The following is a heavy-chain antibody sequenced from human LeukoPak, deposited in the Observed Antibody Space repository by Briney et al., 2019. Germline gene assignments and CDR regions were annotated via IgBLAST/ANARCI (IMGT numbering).Heavy chain of an antibody. V-gene: IGHV4-39*01. D-gene: IGHD2-21*01. Sequence: PSETLSLTCTVSGESISRTGYYWGWIRQPPGKGLEWIGHMSYSGNTFYSPYLKSRVTISVDTSKNLFSLKLTSVTAADMSIYYCARHIGYSSRDVWGKGTTVTVST. J-gene: IGHJ6*04. CDR2: MSYSGNT. CDR1: GESISRTGYY. CDR3: ARHIGYSSRDV.